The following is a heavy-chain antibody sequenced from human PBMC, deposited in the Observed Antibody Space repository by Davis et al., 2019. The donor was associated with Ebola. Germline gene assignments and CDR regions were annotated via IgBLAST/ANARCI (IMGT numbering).Heavy chain of an antibody. Sequence: MPSETLSLTCAVYGGSFSGYYWSWIRQPPGKGLEWIGETNHSGGTNYNPSLKSRVTISVDTSKNQFSLKLSSVTASDTAVYYCARVRGGTSAWGQGTLVTVSS. CDR2: TNHSGGT. V-gene: IGHV4-34*01. J-gene: IGHJ5*02. CDR3: ARVRGGTSA. CDR1: GGSFSGYY. D-gene: IGHD2-2*01.